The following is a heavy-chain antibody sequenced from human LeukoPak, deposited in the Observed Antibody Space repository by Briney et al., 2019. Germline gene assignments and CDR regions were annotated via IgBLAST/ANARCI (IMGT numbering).Heavy chain of an antibody. CDR1: GYTFTSYG. CDR3: ARVVGYCSSTSCLYGMDV. V-gene: IGHV1-18*01. J-gene: IGHJ6*02. D-gene: IGHD2-2*01. CDR2: ISAYNGNT. Sequence: VASVKVSCKASGYTFTSYGISWVRQAPGQGLEWMGWISAYNGNTNYAQKLQGRVTMTTDTSTSTAYMELRSLRSDDTAVYYCARVVGYCSSTSCLYGMDVWGQGTTVTASS.